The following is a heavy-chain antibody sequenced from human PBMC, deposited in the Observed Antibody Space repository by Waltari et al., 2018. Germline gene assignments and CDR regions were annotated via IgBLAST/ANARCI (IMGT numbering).Heavy chain of an antibody. J-gene: IGHJ4*02. D-gene: IGHD5-12*01. CDR3: ARDRRATTNQYYFDY. CDR1: GYTFTGYY. CDR2: INPIRGGT. Sequence: QVQLVQSGAEVKKPGASVKVSCKASGYTFTGYYMHWVRQAPGQGLEWMGRINPIRGGTSYAQKFQGRVTMTRDTSISTAYMELSRLGSDDTAVYYCARDRRATTNQYYFDYWGQGTLVTVSS. V-gene: IGHV1-2*06.